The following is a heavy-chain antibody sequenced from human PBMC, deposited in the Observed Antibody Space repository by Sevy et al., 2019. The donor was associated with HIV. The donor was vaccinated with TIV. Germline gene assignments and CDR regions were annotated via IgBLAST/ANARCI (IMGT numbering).Heavy chain of an antibody. CDR2: ISGSDTTI. J-gene: IGHJ6*02. D-gene: IGHD2-15*01. CDR3: ARGVAALPGYYYGMDV. Sequence: GGSLRLSCAASGFTFSSHSINWVRQAPGKGLEWVSYISGSDTTIYYADSVKGRFTISRDKAKNSLYLQMNSLRVEDTAVYYCARGVAALPGYYYGMDVWGQGTTVTVSS. CDR1: GFTFSSHS. V-gene: IGHV3-48*01.